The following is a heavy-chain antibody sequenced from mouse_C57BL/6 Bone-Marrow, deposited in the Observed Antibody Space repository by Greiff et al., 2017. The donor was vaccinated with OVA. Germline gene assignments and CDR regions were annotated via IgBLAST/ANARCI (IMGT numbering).Heavy chain of an antibody. J-gene: IGHJ4*01. Sequence: ESGPGLLQSSQTLSLTCSFSGFSLSTSGMGVSWIRQPSGKGLEWLAHIYWDDDKRYNPSLKSRLTISKDTSRNQVFLKITSVDTADTATYYCARTGSSHYYYAMDYWGQGTSVTVSS. CDR1: GFSLSTSGMG. D-gene: IGHD1-1*01. CDR2: IYWDDDK. CDR3: ARTGSSHYYYAMDY. V-gene: IGHV8-12*01.